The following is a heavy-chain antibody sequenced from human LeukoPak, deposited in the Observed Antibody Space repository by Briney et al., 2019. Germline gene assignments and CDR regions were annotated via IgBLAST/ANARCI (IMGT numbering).Heavy chain of an antibody. Sequence: PGGSLRLSCAASGFTFSSYWMSWVHQAPGKGLEWVANIKQDGSEKYYVDSVKGRFTISRGNAKNSLYLQMNSLRAEDTAVYYCARDREQWLVPFDYWGQGTLVTVSS. CDR1: GFTFSSYW. V-gene: IGHV3-7*05. J-gene: IGHJ4*02. CDR2: IKQDGSEK. CDR3: ARDREQWLVPFDY. D-gene: IGHD6-19*01.